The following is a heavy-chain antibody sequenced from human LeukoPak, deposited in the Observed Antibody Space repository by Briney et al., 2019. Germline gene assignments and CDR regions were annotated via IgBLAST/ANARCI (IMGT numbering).Heavy chain of an antibody. D-gene: IGHD2-2*01. CDR3: AKVGCSTTSCYAGDDY. J-gene: IGHJ4*02. V-gene: IGHV3-23*01. CDR1: GFTFSNYA. CDR2: ISADGRTT. Sequence: GGSRRLSCAASGFTFSNYAMSWVRQPPGNGLEWVSTISADGRTTYYADSVKGRFTVSREYYKNTLYLHLNSLRAEDTAVYHCAKVGCSTTSCYAGDDYWGQGTLVIISS.